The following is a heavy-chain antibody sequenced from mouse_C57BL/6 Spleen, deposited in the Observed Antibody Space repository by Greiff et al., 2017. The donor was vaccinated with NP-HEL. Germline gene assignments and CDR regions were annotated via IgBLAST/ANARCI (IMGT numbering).Heavy chain of an antibody. J-gene: IGHJ3*01. CDR3: AREYYYGSRAFDY. V-gene: IGHV1-18*01. CDR1: GYTFTDYN. CDR2: INPNNGGT. D-gene: IGHD1-1*01. Sequence: EVQLQQSGPELVKPGASVKIPCKASGYTFTDYNMDWVKQSHGKSLEWIGDINPNNGGTIYNQKFKGKATLTVDKSSSTAYMELRSLTSEDTAVYYCAREYYYGSRAFDYWGQGTLVTVSA.